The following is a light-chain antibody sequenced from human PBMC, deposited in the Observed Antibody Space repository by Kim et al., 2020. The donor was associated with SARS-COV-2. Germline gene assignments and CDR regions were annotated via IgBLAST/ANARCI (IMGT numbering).Light chain of an antibody. CDR1: SLRSYY. Sequence: SSELTQDPAVSMALGQTVRITCQGDSLRSYYTTWYQQKPGQAPIVVVYGKNNRPSGIPDRFSGSSSGNTASLTITGTQAGDEADYYCNSRDNNDNVLFGGGTRLTVL. CDR2: GKN. V-gene: IGLV3-19*01. J-gene: IGLJ2*01. CDR3: NSRDNNDNVL.